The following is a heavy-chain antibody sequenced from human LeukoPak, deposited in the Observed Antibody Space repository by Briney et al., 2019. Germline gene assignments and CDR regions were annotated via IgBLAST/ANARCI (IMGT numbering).Heavy chain of an antibody. D-gene: IGHD6-13*01. V-gene: IGHV3-9*01. J-gene: IGHJ4*02. CDR3: AKDMKSSSWSSIDY. CDR1: GFIFDDYA. CDR2: ISWSSGTI. Sequence: SLRLSCAASGFIFDDYAMHWVRQAPGKGLEWVSTISWSSGTIDYSDSVKGRVTISRDNAKNSLYLQMNSLRADDTALYYCAKDMKSSSWSSIDYWGQGTLVTVSS.